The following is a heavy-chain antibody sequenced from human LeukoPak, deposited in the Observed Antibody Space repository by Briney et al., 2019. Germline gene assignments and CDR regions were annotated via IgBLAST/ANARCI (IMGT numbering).Heavy chain of an antibody. CDR1: GFTFSSYS. CDR2: ISSSSSTI. Sequence: PGGSLRLSCAASGFTFSSYSMNWVRQAPGKGLEWVSYISSSSSTIYYADSVKGRFTISRDNAKNSLYLQMNSLRAEDTAVYYCAGGPNYDSSGYYLLDAFDIWGQGTMVTVSS. J-gene: IGHJ3*02. D-gene: IGHD3-22*01. CDR3: AGGPNYDSSGYYLLDAFDI. V-gene: IGHV3-48*01.